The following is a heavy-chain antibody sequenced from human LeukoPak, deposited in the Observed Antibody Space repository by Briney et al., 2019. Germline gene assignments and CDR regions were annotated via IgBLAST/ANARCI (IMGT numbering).Heavy chain of an antibody. Sequence: SETLSPTCTVSGGSISSSSYYWGWIRQPPGKGLEWIESIYYSGSTYYNPSLKSRVTISVETSKNQFSLKLSSVTAADTAVYYCARDVSIPEYYYDSSGYPHPFDYWGQGTLVTVSS. J-gene: IGHJ4*02. V-gene: IGHV4-39*07. CDR3: ARDVSIPEYYYDSSGYPHPFDY. D-gene: IGHD3-22*01. CDR1: GGSISSSSYY. CDR2: IYYSGST.